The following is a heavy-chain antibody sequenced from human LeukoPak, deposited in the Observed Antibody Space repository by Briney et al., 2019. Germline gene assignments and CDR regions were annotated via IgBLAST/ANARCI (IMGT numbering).Heavy chain of an antibody. V-gene: IGHV4-61*02. CDR3: AREVMVRGVIGRET. Sequence: SQTLSLTCTVSGGSISSGSYYWSWIRQPAGKGLEWIGRIYTSGSTNYNPSLKSRVTISVDTSKNQFSLKLSSVTAADTAVYYCAREVMVRGVIGRETWGQGTLVTVSS. D-gene: IGHD3-10*01. CDR2: IYTSGST. J-gene: IGHJ5*02. CDR1: GGSISSGSYY.